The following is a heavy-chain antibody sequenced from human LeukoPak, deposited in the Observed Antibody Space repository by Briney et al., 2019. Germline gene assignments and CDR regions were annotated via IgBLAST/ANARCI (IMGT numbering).Heavy chain of an antibody. V-gene: IGHV4-59*01. Sequence: SETLSLTCTVSGGSINTYYWTWIRQPPGEGLEWIGYSHYTGSTNYNPSLKSRVTISVDTSKNQFSLKLNSVTAADTALYYCARAPRGESDAASGFYGMDVWGQGTTVTVSS. D-gene: IGHD3-22*01. CDR1: GGSINTYY. CDR3: ARAPRGESDAASGFYGMDV. J-gene: IGHJ6*02. CDR2: SHYTGST.